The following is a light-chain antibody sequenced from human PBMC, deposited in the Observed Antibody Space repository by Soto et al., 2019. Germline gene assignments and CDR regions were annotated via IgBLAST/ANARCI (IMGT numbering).Light chain of an antibody. CDR2: AAS. J-gene: IGKJ5*01. V-gene: IGKV1-9*01. CDR1: RGISSY. CDR3: QQLNSYLIT. Sequence: DIQLTQSPSFLSASVGDRVTITCWASRGISSYLAWYQQKPGKAPKLLIYAASTLHTGVPSRFSGSGSGTEFTLTISSLQPEDFATYYCQQLNSYLITFGQGTRLEIK.